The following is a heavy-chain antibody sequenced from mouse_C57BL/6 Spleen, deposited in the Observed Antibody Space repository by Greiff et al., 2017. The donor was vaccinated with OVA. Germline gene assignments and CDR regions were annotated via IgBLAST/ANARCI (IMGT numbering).Heavy chain of an antibody. D-gene: IGHD2-3*01. Sequence: EVKLVESGGGLVQSGRSLRLSCATSGFTFSDFYMEWVRQAPGKGLEWIAASRNKANDYTTEYSASVKGRFIVSRDTSQSILYLQMNALRAEDTAIYYCARDSYDGYDYWGQGTTLTVSS. J-gene: IGHJ2*01. CDR3: ARDSYDGYDY. CDR2: SRNKANDYTT. V-gene: IGHV7-1*01. CDR1: GFTFSDFY.